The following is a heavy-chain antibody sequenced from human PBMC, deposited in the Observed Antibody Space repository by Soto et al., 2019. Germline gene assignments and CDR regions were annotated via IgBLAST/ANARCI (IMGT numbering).Heavy chain of an antibody. CDR1: GFTFSSYW. V-gene: IGHV3-74*01. Sequence: GGSLRLSCAASGFTFSSYWMHWVRQAPGKGLVWVSRINSDGSSTSYADSVKGRFTISRDNAKNTLYLQMNSLRAEDTAVYYCARGPYDFRGYYFDYWGQGTLVTVSS. J-gene: IGHJ4*02. CDR3: ARGPYDFRGYYFDY. CDR2: INSDGSST. D-gene: IGHD3-3*01.